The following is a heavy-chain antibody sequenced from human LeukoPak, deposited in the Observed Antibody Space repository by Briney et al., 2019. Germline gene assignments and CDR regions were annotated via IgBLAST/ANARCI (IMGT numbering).Heavy chain of an antibody. V-gene: IGHV3-30*04. J-gene: IGHJ3*02. CDR1: GFTFSSYA. Sequence: PRGSLRLSCAASGFTFSSYAMHWVRQAPGKGLEWVAVISNDGTNEYYADSMKGRFTISRDNSKNTLYLQMNSLTGGDTAVYYCAVDYGDYIDAFDIWGQGTMVTVYS. D-gene: IGHD4-17*01. CDR3: AVDYGDYIDAFDI. CDR2: ISNDGTNE.